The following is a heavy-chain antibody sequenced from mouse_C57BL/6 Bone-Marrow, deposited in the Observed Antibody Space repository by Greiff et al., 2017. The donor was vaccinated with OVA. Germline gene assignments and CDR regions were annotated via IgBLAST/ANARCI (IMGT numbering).Heavy chain of an antibody. J-gene: IGHJ3*01. CDR3: AREGIYYDYDGRFAY. CDR1: GYTFTDYY. CDR2: INPYNGGT. D-gene: IGHD2-4*01. Sequence: EVQLQQSGPVLVKPGASVKMSCKASGYTFTDYYMNWVKQSHGKSLEWIGVINPYNGGTSYNQKFKGKATLTVDKSSSTAYMELNSLTSEDSAVYYCAREGIYYDYDGRFAYWGQGTLVTVSA. V-gene: IGHV1-19*01.